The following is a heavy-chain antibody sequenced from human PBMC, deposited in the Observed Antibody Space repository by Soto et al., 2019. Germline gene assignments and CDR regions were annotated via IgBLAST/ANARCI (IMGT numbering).Heavy chain of an antibody. V-gene: IGHV1-3*01. D-gene: IGHD2-2*01. J-gene: IGHJ3*02. CDR3: AREKDIVVVPAAMVGGFDAFDI. CDR1: GYTFTSYA. CDR2: INAGNGNT. Sequence: ASVKVSCKASGYTFTSYAMHWVRQAPGQRLEWMGWINAGNGNTKYSQKFQGRVTITRDTSASTAYMELSSLRSEDTAVYYCAREKDIVVVPAAMVGGFDAFDIWGQGTMVTVS.